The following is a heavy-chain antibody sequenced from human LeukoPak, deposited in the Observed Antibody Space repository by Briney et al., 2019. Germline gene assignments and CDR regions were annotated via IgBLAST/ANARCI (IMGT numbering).Heavy chain of an antibody. D-gene: IGHD2-15*01. J-gene: IGHJ6*02. CDR2: IIPILGIA. Sequence: GASVKVSCKASGGTFSSYAIIWVRQAPGQGLEWMGRIIPILGIANYAQKFQGRVTITADKSTSTAYMELSSLRSEDTAVYYCARDGDIVVVVAASYYYGMDVWGQGTTVTVSS. V-gene: IGHV1-69*04. CDR3: ARDGDIVVVVAASYYYGMDV. CDR1: GGTFSSYA.